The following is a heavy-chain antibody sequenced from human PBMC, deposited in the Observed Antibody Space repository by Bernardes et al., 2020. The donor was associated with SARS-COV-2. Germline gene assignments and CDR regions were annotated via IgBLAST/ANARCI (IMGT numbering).Heavy chain of an antibody. CDR3: ARQGEGDYVWGSPTFYFDY. J-gene: IGHJ4*02. CDR2: IYSHDSDT. Sequence: GESLKISCKGSGYSFTNYWIGWVRQMPGKGLEWMGIIYSHDSDTRYSPSFQGQVTISADKSINTAYLQWSSLKASDTAMYYCARQGEGDYVWGSPTFYFDYWGQGTLVTVSS. V-gene: IGHV5-51*01. D-gene: IGHD3-16*01. CDR1: GYSFTNYW.